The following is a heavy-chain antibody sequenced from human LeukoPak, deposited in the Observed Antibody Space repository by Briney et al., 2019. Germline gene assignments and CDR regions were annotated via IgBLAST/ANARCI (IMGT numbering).Heavy chain of an antibody. V-gene: IGHV1-69*05. Sequence: SVKVSCKASGGTFSSYAISWVRQAPGQGLEWMGRIIPIFGTANYAQKFQGRVTITTDESTSTAYMELSSLRSEDTAVYYCARGSFGNGDYGPFDYWGQGTLVTVSS. CDR2: IIPIFGTA. CDR3: ARGSFGNGDYGPFDY. CDR1: GGTFSSYA. J-gene: IGHJ4*02. D-gene: IGHD4-17*01.